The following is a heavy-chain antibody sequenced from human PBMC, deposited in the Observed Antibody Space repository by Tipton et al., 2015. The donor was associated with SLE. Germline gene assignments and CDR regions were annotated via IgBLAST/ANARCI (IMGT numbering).Heavy chain of an antibody. CDR3: ARDGPVPNIVATTGLDY. CDR1: GFTFSDYY. CDR2: ISSSGSTI. J-gene: IGHJ4*02. D-gene: IGHD5-12*01. V-gene: IGHV3-11*01. Sequence: SLRLSCAASGFTFSDYYMSWIRQAPGKGLEWVSYISSSGSTIYYADSVKGRFTISRDNAKNSLYLQMNSLRAEDTAVYYCARDGPVPNIVATTGLDYWGQGTLVTVSS.